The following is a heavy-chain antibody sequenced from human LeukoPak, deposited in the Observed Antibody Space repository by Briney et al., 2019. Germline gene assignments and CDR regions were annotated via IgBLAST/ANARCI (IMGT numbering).Heavy chain of an antibody. J-gene: IGHJ5*02. CDR3: ARVWEVRGVIMSWFDP. D-gene: IGHD3-10*01. Sequence: PSETLSLTCAVSGGSFSNYYWSWIRQPPGKGLEWIGEINHSGSTNYNPSLKSRVTISVDTSKNQFSLKLSSVTAADTAVYYCARVWEVRGVIMSWFDPWGRGTLVTVSS. CDR1: GGSFSNYY. V-gene: IGHV4-34*01. CDR2: INHSGST.